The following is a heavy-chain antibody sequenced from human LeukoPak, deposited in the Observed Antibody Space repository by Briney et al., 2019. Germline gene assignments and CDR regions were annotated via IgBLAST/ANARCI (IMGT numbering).Heavy chain of an antibody. CDR3: ARLYSSGWPLESMDV. D-gene: IGHD3-22*01. V-gene: IGHV1-18*01. CDR2: ISAYNGNT. J-gene: IGHJ6*02. Sequence: ASVKVSCKASGYPFTSYAISWVRQDPGQGLEWMGWISAYNGNTNYAQKFQGRVTMTIDTSTSTVYMELRSLRSDDTAVYYCARLYSSGWPLESMDVWGQGTTITVSS. CDR1: GYPFTSYA.